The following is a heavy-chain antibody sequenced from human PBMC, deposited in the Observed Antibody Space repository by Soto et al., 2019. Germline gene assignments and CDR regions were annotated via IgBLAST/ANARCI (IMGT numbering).Heavy chain of an antibody. CDR3: ARVRFSSTTRACFYY. CDR2: ILHTGST. D-gene: IGHD4-17*01. Sequence: SETLSLTCAVSGANIITSDWWSWVRQPPGKGLEWIGEILHTGSTNYNPSLESRVTILVDESKNQFSLNLSSVTAADTAVYYCARVRFSSTTRACFYYWGQG. J-gene: IGHJ4*02. CDR1: GANIITSDW. V-gene: IGHV4-4*02.